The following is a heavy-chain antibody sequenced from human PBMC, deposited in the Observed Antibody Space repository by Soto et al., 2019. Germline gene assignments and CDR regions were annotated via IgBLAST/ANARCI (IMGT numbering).Heavy chain of an antibody. D-gene: IGHD3-9*01. CDR3: ARETSDWYFDY. CDR2: IWYDGSNT. Sequence: PWGSLRLVCAASGFTFSTYGLHWVRQAPGKGLEWVAVIWYDGSNTYYADSVKGRFTISRDNSKNTLYLQMNSLRAEDTAVYYCARETSDWYFDYWGQGTLVTVSS. CDR1: GFTFSTYG. J-gene: IGHJ4*02. V-gene: IGHV3-33*01.